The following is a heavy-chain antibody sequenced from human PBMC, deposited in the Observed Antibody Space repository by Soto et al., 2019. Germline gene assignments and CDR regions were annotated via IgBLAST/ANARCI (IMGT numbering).Heavy chain of an antibody. Sequence: GGSLRLSCAASGFTFSGSAMHWVRQASGKGLEWVGRIRSKANSYATAYAASVKGRFTISRDDSKNTAYLQMNSLKTEDTAVYYCTTPSGSYRGFDYWGQGTLVTVSS. D-gene: IGHD1-26*01. CDR2: IRSKANSYAT. CDR3: TTPSGSYRGFDY. V-gene: IGHV3-73*01. CDR1: GFTFSGSA. J-gene: IGHJ4*02.